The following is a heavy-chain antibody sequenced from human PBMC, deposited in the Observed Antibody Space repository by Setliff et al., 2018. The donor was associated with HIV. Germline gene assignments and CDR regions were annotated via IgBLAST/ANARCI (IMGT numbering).Heavy chain of an antibody. CDR3: ARDREGVRLSMIIEGPFDP. D-gene: IGHD3-22*01. J-gene: IGHJ5*02. V-gene: IGHV1-69*05. CDR1: GGTFSNYA. Sequence: ASVKVSCKASGGTFSNYAFTWVRQAPGQGLEWMGGIIPIFDTANYAQKFQGRVSITTDESTSTAYMELSSLRSDDTAVYYCARDREGVRLSMIIEGPFDPWGQGTLVTVSS. CDR2: IIPIFDTA.